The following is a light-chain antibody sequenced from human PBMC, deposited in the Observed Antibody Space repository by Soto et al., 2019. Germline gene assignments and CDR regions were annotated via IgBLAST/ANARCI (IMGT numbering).Light chain of an antibody. CDR3: QQYASSPYT. CDR2: GAS. CDR1: QSVSSSF. Sequence: FTQNPGKLSLSPKGRATLSCRTSQSVSSSFLAWYQQKPGQAPRLLIYGASTRDTGIPARFSCSGSGTDFTLTISSLDPEDFAVYIYQQYASSPYTYGQGTKVDIK. V-gene: IGKV3-20*01. J-gene: IGKJ2*01.